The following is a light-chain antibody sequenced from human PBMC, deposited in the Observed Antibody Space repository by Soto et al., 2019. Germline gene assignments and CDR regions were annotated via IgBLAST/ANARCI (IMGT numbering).Light chain of an antibody. V-gene: IGLV1-44*01. CDR1: SSNIGTNA. J-gene: IGLJ2*01. CDR2: TDN. CDR3: AAWDASLSAVV. Sequence: QSVLTQPPSASGTPGQRVTFSCSGSSSNIGTNAVNWYQQLPGTAPKLIIYTDNQRPSGVPDRFSGSKSGTSASLAISGRQSEDEADYYCAAWDASLSAVVFGGGTKLTVL.